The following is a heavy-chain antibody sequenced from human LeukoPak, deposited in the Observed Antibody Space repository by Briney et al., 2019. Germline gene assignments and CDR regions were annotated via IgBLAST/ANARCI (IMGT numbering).Heavy chain of an antibody. V-gene: IGHV3-7*01. CDR1: GFTFSTYW. J-gene: IGHJ4*02. Sequence: PGGSLRLSCAASGFTFSTYWMSWVRQAPGKGLEWVANIKQEGSEKHYVDSVKERFTISRDNTKNLLYLQMNSLRAEDTYVYYCASGARWHQQLTDYWGQGTLVTVSS. D-gene: IGHD2-2*01. CDR2: IKQEGSEK. CDR3: ASGARWHQQLTDY.